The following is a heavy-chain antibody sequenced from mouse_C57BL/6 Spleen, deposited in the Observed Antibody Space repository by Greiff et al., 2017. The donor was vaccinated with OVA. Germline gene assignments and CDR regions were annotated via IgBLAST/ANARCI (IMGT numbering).Heavy chain of an antibody. CDR2: IDPSDSET. V-gene: IGHV1-52*01. Sequence: QVQLKQPGAELVRPGSSVKLSCKASGYTFTSYWMHWVKQRPIQGLEWIGNIDPSDSETHYNQKFKDKATLTVDKSSSTAYMQLSSLTSEDSAVYYCARSDDGGDFAYWGQGTLVTVSA. D-gene: IGHD2-12*01. CDR3: ARSDDGGDFAY. J-gene: IGHJ3*01. CDR1: GYTFTSYW.